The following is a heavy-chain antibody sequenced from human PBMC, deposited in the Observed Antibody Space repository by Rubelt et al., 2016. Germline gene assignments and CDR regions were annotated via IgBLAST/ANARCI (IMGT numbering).Heavy chain of an antibody. Sequence: QLVESGGGLVQPGGSLTLSCVASGFTFSSYWMHWVRQAPGKGLVWVSRINRDASSTGYADSVKGRFTISRDSAKSTLYLQMNSLRAEDTAIYYCARDLTGWSDSDCDYWGQGTLVTVSS. CDR3: ARDLTGWSDSDCDY. D-gene: IGHD7-27*01. V-gene: IGHV3-74*01. J-gene: IGHJ4*02. CDR1: GFTFSSYW. CDR2: INRDASST.